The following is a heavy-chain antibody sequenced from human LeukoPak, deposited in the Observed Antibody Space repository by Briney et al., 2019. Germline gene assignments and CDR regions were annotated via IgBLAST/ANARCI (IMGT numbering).Heavy chain of an antibody. CDR3: ASFYGDYGHYYYYYYMDV. Sequence: GGSLRLSCAASGFTFSSYEMNWVRQAPGKGLEWVSYISSSGSTIYYADSVKGRFTISRDNAKNSPYLQMNSLRAEDTAVYYCASFYGDYGHYYYYYYMDVWGKGTTVTVSS. J-gene: IGHJ6*03. V-gene: IGHV3-48*03. CDR1: GFTFSSYE. D-gene: IGHD4-17*01. CDR2: ISSSGSTI.